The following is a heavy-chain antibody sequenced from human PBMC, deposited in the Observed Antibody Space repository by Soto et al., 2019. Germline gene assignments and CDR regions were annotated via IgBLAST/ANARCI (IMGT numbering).Heavy chain of an antibody. J-gene: IGHJ6*02. CDR2: ISYDGSNK. CDR1: GFPFSSYA. CDR3: ARAPDIVLIRAYYAYGMDV. Sequence: GGSLRLSCAASGFPFSSYAMHLVRQAPGKGLEWVAFISYDGSNKYYADSVKGRFTISRDNSKNTLYVQMNSLRPEDTAVYYCARAPDIVLIRAYYAYGMDVSGQGTTVTVSS. V-gene: IGHV3-30-3*01. D-gene: IGHD2-8*01.